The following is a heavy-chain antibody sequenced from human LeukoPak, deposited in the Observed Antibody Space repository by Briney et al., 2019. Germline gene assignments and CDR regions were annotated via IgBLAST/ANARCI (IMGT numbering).Heavy chain of an antibody. CDR3: ARAKRNGFDI. CDR2: VIRSSSTI. J-gene: IGHJ3*02. CDR1: GFTFSNYS. V-gene: IGHV3-48*01. Sequence: LPGGSLRLSCAASGFTFSNYSMNCVRQAPGKGLEWVSYVIRSSSTIYYADSVKGRFTISRDNAKNSLYLQMNSLRAEDTAVYYCARAKRNGFDIWGQGTMVTVSS.